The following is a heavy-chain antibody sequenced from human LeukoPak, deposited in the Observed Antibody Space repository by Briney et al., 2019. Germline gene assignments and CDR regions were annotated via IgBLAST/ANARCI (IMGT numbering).Heavy chain of an antibody. D-gene: IGHD1-26*01. Sequence: GGSLRLSCAASGFTFSSYAMHWVRQAPGKGLEWVAVISYDGSNKYYADSVKGRFTISRDNSKNTLYLQMNSLSAEDTAVYHCAKTQPFSGSYGGGYFDYWGQGTLVTVSS. J-gene: IGHJ4*02. CDR1: GFTFSSYA. V-gene: IGHV3-30*04. CDR3: AKTQPFSGSYGGGYFDY. CDR2: ISYDGSNK.